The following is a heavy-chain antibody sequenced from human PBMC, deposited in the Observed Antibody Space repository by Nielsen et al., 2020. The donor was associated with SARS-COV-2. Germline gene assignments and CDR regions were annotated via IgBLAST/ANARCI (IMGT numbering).Heavy chain of an antibody. V-gene: IGHV4-4*02. CDR3: ARGDLVVVPSPLLGLGPIFYYFCLDV. D-gene: IGHD2-2*02. CDR1: GDSVSSHDW. J-gene: IGHJ6*03. CDR2: VSHSGST. Sequence: SETPSLTCAVSGDSVSSHDWWTWVRQSPGKGLEWIGEVSHSGSTNYNPSLKSRVTLSMDKSKNQFSLRLTSVSAADTAVYFCARGDLVVVPSPLLGLGPIFYYFCLDVWGKGTTVTVSS.